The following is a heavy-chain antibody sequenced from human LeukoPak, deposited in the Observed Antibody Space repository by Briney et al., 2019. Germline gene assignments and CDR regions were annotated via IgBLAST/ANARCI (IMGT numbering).Heavy chain of an antibody. V-gene: IGHV4-61*01. CDR3: ARDPRSSGYCSGGSCSDWFDP. J-gene: IGHJ5*02. D-gene: IGHD2-15*01. Sequence: SETLSLTCTVSGGSVSRGSYYWSWIRQPPGKVLEWIGYIYYSGSTNYNPSLKSRVTISVDTSKNQFSLKLSSVTAADTDVYYCARDPRSSGYCSGGSCSDWFDPWGQGTLVTVSS. CDR1: GGSVSRGSYY. CDR2: IYYSGST.